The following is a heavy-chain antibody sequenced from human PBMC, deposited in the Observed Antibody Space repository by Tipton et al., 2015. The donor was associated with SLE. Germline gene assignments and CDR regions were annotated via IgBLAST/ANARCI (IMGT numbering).Heavy chain of an antibody. D-gene: IGHD5-12*01. CDR1: GFTFSSYA. CDR3: ARDRDGFSGYEYY. CDR2: IFSGGST. J-gene: IGHJ4*02. V-gene: IGHV3-53*05. Sequence: SLRLSCAASGFTFSSYAMSWVRQAPGKGLEWVSVIFSGGSTFYADSVKGRFTLSRDHSRNTLYLQMNSLRPEDTAVYYCARDRDGFSGYEYYWGQGTLVTVSS.